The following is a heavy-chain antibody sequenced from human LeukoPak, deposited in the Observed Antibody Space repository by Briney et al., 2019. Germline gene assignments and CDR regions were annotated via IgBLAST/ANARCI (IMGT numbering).Heavy chain of an antibody. CDR2: IYSGGST. Sequence: GGSLRLSCAASGFTVSSNYMSWVRQAPGKGLEWVSVIYSGGSTYYADSVKGRFTISRDNSKNTLYLQMNSARAEDTAAYYCAKGGLVEHHRLDPWGQGTLVTVSS. V-gene: IGHV3-53*01. J-gene: IGHJ5*02. CDR3: AKGGLVEHHRLDP. D-gene: IGHD1/OR15-1a*01. CDR1: GFTVSSNY.